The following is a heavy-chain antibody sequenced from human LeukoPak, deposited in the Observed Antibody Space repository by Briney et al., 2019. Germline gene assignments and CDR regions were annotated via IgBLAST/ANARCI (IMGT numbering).Heavy chain of an antibody. CDR1: GYTFTSYD. Sequence: GASVKVSCKASGYTFTSYDINWVRQATGQGLEWMGWMNPNSGNTGYARKFQGRVTMTRNTSISTAYMELSSLRSDDTAVYYCARGFRSYYYDSSGYYYWGQGTLVTVSS. D-gene: IGHD3-22*01. CDR3: ARGFRSYYYDSSGYYY. CDR2: MNPNSGNT. J-gene: IGHJ4*02. V-gene: IGHV1-8*01.